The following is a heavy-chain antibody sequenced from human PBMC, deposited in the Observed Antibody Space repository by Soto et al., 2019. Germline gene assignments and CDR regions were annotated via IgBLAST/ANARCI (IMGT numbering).Heavy chain of an antibody. CDR3: VGEQDVHTPMVHGNY. CDR2: SSSSKT. J-gene: IGHJ4*02. D-gene: IGHD5-18*01. V-gene: IGHV3-48*02. Sequence: EVQLVESGGGLVQPGESLRLSCTASGITFSSYSMNWVRQAPGKGLEWLSYSSSSKTSYADSVKGRCTISRDNAKNSVYLQMNSLRDEDTAVYYCVGEQDVHTPMVHGNYWGRVTRVTVSS. CDR1: GITFSSYS.